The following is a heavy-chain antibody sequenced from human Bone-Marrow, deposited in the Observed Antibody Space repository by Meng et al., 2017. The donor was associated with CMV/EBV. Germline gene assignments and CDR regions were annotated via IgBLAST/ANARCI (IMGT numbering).Heavy chain of an antibody. V-gene: IGHV3-30*04. CDR2: ISYDGSNK. D-gene: IGHD3-3*01. CDR3: ARDHQSQYYDFWSGYYPYGMDV. Sequence: GGSLRLSCAASGFTFSSYAMHWVRQAPGKGLEWVAVISYDGSNKYYADSVKGRFTISRDNSKNTLYLQMNSLRAEDTAVYYCARDHQSQYYDFWSGYYPYGMDVCGQGTTVAASS. CDR1: GFTFSSYA. J-gene: IGHJ6*02.